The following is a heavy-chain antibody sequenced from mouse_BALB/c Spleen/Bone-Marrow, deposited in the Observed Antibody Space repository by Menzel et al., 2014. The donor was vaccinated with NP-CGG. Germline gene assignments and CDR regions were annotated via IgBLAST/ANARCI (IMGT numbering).Heavy chain of an antibody. Sequence: EVKLQESGAELVKPGASVKLSCTASGFNIKDTYMHWAKQRPEQGLEWIGRIDTANGNTKYDPKFQGKATITADTSSNTAYLQLSSLTSEDTAVYYCARYGNGLMDYWGQGTSVTVSS. CDR1: GFNIKDTY. CDR3: ARYGNGLMDY. V-gene: IGHV14-3*02. CDR2: IDTANGNT. J-gene: IGHJ4*01. D-gene: IGHD2-1*01.